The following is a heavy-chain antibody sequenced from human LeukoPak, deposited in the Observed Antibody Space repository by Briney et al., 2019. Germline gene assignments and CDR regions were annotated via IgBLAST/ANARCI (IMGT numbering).Heavy chain of an antibody. CDR1: GGTFSSYA. V-gene: IGHV1-69*01. D-gene: IGHD5-24*01. CDR3: ARVRDPRLYYFDY. J-gene: IGHJ4*02. CDR2: IIPIFGTA. Sequence: SVKVSCKASGGTFSSYAISWVRQAPGQGLEWMGGIIPIFGTANYAQKFQGRVTITADESTTTTYMELSSLRSEDTDVYYCARVRDPRLYYFDYWGQGTLVTVSS.